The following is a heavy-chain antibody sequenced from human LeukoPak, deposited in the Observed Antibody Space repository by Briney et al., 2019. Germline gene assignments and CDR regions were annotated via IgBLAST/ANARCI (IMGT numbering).Heavy chain of an antibody. D-gene: IGHD3-16*02. CDR3: AKEEYDYVWGSYRLLYY. J-gene: IGHJ4*02. CDR1: GFTFSDHW. Sequence: GGSLRLSCAASGFTFSDHWMSWVRQAPGKGLEWVANIKEDGNEKYYADSVKGRFTISRDNSKNTLYLQMNSLRAEDTAVYYCAKEEYDYVWGSYRLLYYWGQGTLVTVSS. CDR2: IKEDGNEK. V-gene: IGHV3-7*03.